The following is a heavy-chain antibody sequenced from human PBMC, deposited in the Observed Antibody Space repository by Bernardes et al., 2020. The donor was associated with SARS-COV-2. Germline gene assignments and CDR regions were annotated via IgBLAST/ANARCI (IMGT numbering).Heavy chain of an antibody. CDR3: AKELEYGRNWHDYSYYFGKAV. J-gene: IGHJ6*02. CDR1: GFTFSNYA. V-gene: IGHV3-23*01. Sequence: GPLRSPSAASGFTFSNYAMSWVRQASGKGPVWVSVISGPGRTYYADPVKVRFTISRDNSKNTLYPEMNSLRAEDTAVYYCAKELEYGRNWHDYSYYFGKAVWSQGATVTVTS. D-gene: IGHD1-1*01. CDR2: ISGPGRT.